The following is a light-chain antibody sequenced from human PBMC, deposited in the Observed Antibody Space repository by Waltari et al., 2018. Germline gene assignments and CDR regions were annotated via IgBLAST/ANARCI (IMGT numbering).Light chain of an antibody. CDR2: KAS. V-gene: IGKV1-5*03. J-gene: IGKJ1*01. Sequence: DIQMTQSPSTLSASIADRVTITCRASQSITNWLAWYQQKPGKVPKLLIYKASTLESGVPSRFSGGGSWTEFTLTISSLQPDDFATYYCQQYNNYVATFGQGTKVEIK. CDR1: QSITNW. CDR3: QQYNNYVAT.